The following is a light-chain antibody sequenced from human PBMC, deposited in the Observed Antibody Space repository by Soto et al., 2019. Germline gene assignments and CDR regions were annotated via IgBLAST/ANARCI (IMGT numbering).Light chain of an antibody. J-gene: IGKJ1*01. Sequence: DIVMTQSPDSLAVSLGERATINCKSSQNILYSSNNKNYLAWYQQKPGQPPKLLLSWASTREFGVPDRFSGSGSGTDFTLTISSLQVEDVAVYYCQQYYGSPPRTFGQGTKVEIK. CDR1: QNILYSSNNKNY. CDR2: WAS. V-gene: IGKV4-1*01. CDR3: QQYYGSPPRT.